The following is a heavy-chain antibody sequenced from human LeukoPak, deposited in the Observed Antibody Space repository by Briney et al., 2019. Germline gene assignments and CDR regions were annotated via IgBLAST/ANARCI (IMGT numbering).Heavy chain of an antibody. V-gene: IGHV4-59*08. D-gene: IGHD2-15*01. CDR1: GGSIGSYY. J-gene: IGHJ4*02. Sequence: SETLSLTCTVSGGSIGSYYWSWIRQPPGKGLEWIGYIYYSGSTNYNPSLKSRVTISVDTSKNQFSLKLSSVTAADTAVYYCARALVVAATGGFDYWGQGTLVTVSS. CDR3: ARALVVAATGGFDY. CDR2: IYYSGST.